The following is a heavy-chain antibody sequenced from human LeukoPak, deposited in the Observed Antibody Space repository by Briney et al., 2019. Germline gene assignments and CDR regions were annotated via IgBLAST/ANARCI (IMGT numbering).Heavy chain of an antibody. V-gene: IGHV3-9*03. CDR3: AKNMISAGRGTLDI. CDR1: GFTFDDFA. J-gene: IGHJ3*02. Sequence: PGRSLRLSCAASGFTFDDFAMHWVRQAPGKGLEWVSSISWNSGAIGYADSVKGRFTISRDNAKNSLYLQMNSLRAEDMALYYCAKNMISAGRGTLDIWGQGTMVTVSS. D-gene: IGHD1-14*01. CDR2: ISWNSGAI.